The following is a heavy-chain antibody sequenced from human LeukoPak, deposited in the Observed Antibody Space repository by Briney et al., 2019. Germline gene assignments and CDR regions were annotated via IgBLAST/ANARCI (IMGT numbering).Heavy chain of an antibody. D-gene: IGHD4-17*01. Sequence: GGSLRLSCAAPGFTLNGYWMHWVRQAPGKGLVWVSRINSDGSTTSYADSVKGRFTISRDNSKNTLYLQMNSLRAEDTAVYYCASGNYGDYRNYYYGMDVWGQGTTVTVSS. V-gene: IGHV3-74*01. J-gene: IGHJ6*02. CDR3: ASGNYGDYRNYYYGMDV. CDR1: GFTLNGYW. CDR2: INSDGSTT.